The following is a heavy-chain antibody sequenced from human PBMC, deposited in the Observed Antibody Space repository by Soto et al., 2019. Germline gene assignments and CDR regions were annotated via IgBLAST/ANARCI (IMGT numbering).Heavy chain of an antibody. CDR2: INHSGST. D-gene: IGHD2-2*01. Sequence: TSETLSLTCAVYGGSFSGYYWSWIRQPPGKGLEWIGEINHSGSTNYNPSLKSRVTISVDTSKNQFSLKLSSVTAADTAVYYCARASKGPAAIAFDPWGQGTLVTVS. V-gene: IGHV4-34*01. CDR3: ARASKGPAAIAFDP. J-gene: IGHJ5*02. CDR1: GGSFSGYY.